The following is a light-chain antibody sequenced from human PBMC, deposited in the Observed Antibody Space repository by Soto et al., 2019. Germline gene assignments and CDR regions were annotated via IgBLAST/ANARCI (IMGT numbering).Light chain of an antibody. CDR1: HGIGDT. V-gene: IGKV3-15*01. CDR3: EQYNNWCSIT. Sequence: EVVITQSPATLSVSPGEGVTLSCRANHGIGDTLAWYQQKPGQAPSLVIYDTYIRATGIPARFSGSGFGTEFTLTISSRQPEDFAVYYCEQYNNWCSITFGQGTRLEIK. CDR2: DTY. J-gene: IGKJ5*01.